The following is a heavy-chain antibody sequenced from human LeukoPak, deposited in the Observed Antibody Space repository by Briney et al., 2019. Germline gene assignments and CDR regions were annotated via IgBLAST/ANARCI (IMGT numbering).Heavy chain of an antibody. V-gene: IGHV4-39*07. CDR1: GDSVSSSNYY. CDR2: INHSGST. J-gene: IGHJ4*02. CDR3: ARGPPYIVVVTAIGFFDY. D-gene: IGHD2-21*02. Sequence: SETLSLTCTVFGDSVSSSNYYWAWFRQPPGKGLEWIGEINHSGSTNYNPSLKSRVTISVDTSKNQFSLKLSSVTAADTAVYYCARGPPYIVVVTAIGFFDYWGQGTLVTVSS.